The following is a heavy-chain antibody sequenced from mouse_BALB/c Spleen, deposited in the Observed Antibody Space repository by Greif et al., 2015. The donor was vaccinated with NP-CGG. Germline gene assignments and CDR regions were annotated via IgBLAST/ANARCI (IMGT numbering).Heavy chain of an antibody. Sequence: EVKLVESGPELVKPGASVKMSCEASGYTFTSYVMHWVKQKPGQGLEWIGYINPYNDGTKYNEKFKGKATLTSDKSSSTAYMELSSLTSEDSAVYYCARRRYDLYYFDYWGQGTTLTVSS. D-gene: IGHD2-14*01. CDR3: ARRRYDLYYFDY. CDR2: INPYNDGT. V-gene: IGHV1-14*01. CDR1: GYTFTSYV. J-gene: IGHJ2*01.